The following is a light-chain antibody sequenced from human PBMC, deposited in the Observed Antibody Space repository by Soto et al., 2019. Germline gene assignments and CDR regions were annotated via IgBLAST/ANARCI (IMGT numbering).Light chain of an antibody. Sequence: DLQMTQSPSSLSASVGDRVTITCQASQDISNHLNWYQQKPGKAPKLLIYDASNLETGVPSRFSGSASGTDLTFTISSLQPEDIATYYCQQYDNLPWTFGQGTKVEIK. CDR3: QQYDNLPWT. CDR2: DAS. CDR1: QDISNH. J-gene: IGKJ1*01. V-gene: IGKV1-33*01.